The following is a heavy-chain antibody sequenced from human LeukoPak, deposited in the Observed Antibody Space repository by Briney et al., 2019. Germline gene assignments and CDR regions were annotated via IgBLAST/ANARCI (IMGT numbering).Heavy chain of an antibody. CDR2: ISGSGEST. V-gene: IGHV3-23*01. D-gene: IGHD3-22*01. J-gene: IGHJ6*03. Sequence: GGSLRLSCAASGFTLTNYAMSWVRQAPGKGLEWVSGISGSGESTYYADSLKGRFTISRDISKNTLYLQMNSLRAEDTAIYYCAKDNYYDSSGYYYGKRYYYYYYMDVWGKGTTVTVSS. CDR1: GFTLTNYA. CDR3: AKDNYYDSSGYYYGKRYYYYYYMDV.